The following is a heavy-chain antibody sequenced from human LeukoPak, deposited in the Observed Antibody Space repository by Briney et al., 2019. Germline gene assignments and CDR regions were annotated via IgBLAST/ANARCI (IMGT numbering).Heavy chain of an antibody. V-gene: IGHV4-39*07. CDR2: IYYSGNT. CDR3: ARAHYGSGSYYRPFDY. CDR1: GGSISSSSYY. Sequence: PSETLSLTCTVSGGSISSSSYYWGWIRQPPGKGLEWVGNIYYSGNTYYNPSLKSRVTISVDTSKNQLSLKLSSVTAADTAVYYCARAHYGSGSYYRPFDYWGQGTLVTVSS. J-gene: IGHJ4*02. D-gene: IGHD3-10*01.